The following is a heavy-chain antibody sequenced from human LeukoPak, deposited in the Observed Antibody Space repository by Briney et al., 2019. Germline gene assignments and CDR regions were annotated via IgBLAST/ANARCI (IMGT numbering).Heavy chain of an antibody. CDR1: GGTFSSYA. Sequence: VKFSFKASGGTFSSYAISWVRQAPGQGLEWMGGIIPIFGTANYAQKFQGRVTITTDESTSTAYMELSSLRSEDTAVYYCAREAVTATGLFDLWGRGTLVTVSS. J-gene: IGHJ2*01. CDR3: AREAVTATGLFDL. D-gene: IGHD6-19*01. CDR2: IIPIFGTA. V-gene: IGHV1-69*13.